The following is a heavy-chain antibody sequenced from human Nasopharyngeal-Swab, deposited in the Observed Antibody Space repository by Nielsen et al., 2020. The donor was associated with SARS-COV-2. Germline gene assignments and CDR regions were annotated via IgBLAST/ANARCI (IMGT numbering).Heavy chain of an antibody. V-gene: IGHV2-26*01. J-gene: IGHJ4*02. D-gene: IGHD6-13*01. Sequence: RQPPGKALEWLAHIFSNDEKSYSTSLKSRLTITKDTSKNQVVLTMTNMDPVDTATYYCAHRRYSSYYFDYWGQGTLVTVSS. CDR2: IFSNDEK. CDR3: AHRRYSSYYFDY.